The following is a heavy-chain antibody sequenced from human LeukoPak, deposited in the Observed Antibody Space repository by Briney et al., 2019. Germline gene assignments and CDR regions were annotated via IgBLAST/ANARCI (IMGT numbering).Heavy chain of an antibody. Sequence: ASVKVSCKASGYSFIRYHIHWVRQAPGQGLEWMGVLKLYDGSISHAQKFQGRVTMTSDTSTSTVYMELSSLRSEDTAVYFCASVYKYGMDVWGQGTTVIVSS. J-gene: IGHJ6*02. CDR1: GYSFIRYH. V-gene: IGHV1-46*01. CDR2: LKLYDGSI. CDR3: ASVYKYGMDV.